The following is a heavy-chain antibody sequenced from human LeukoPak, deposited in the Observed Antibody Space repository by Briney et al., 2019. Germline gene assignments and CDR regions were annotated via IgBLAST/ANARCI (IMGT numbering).Heavy chain of an antibody. D-gene: IGHD3-22*01. Sequence: GGSLRLSCAASGLTVSSNCMSWVRQAPGKGLEWVSFIYSGGNTYYADSVKGRFTISRDNSKNTVHLQMNSLRGEDTAVYYCARRAGDYSHPYDYWGQGTLVTVSS. V-gene: IGHV3-53*01. J-gene: IGHJ4*02. CDR3: ARRAGDYSHPYDY. CDR1: GLTVSSNC. CDR2: IYSGGNT.